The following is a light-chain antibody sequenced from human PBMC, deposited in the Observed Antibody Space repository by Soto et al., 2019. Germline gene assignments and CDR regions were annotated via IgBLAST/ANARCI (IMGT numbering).Light chain of an antibody. CDR3: QSYDSSLSVI. CDR1: SSNIGAGYD. CDR2: VNI. J-gene: IGLJ2*01. Sequence: QSVLTQPPSVSGAPGQTITISCTGDSSNIGAGYDVHWYQQLPGTAPKLLIYVNINRPSGVPDRFSASRSDSSASLAITGLQAEDEADYYCQSYDSSLSVIFGGGIKVTVL. V-gene: IGLV1-40*01.